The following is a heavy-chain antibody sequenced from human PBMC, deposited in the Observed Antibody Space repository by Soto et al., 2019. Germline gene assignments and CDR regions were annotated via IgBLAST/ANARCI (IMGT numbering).Heavy chain of an antibody. V-gene: IGHV4-4*07. Sequence: SETLSLTCTVSGASISGLYWSWIRKSAGKGLEWIGRIYATGTTDYNPSLKSRVMMSVDTSKKQFSLKLRSVTAADTAVYYCVRDGTKTLRDWFDPWGQGTLVTVS. J-gene: IGHJ5*02. CDR2: IYATGTT. CDR1: GASISGLY. CDR3: VRDGTKTLRDWFDP. D-gene: IGHD1-1*01.